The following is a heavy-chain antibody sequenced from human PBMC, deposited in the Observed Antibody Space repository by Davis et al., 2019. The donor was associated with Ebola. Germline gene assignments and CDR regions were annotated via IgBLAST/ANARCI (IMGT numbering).Heavy chain of an antibody. CDR3: TIYSNAVDY. CDR1: GFTFSSYW. Sequence: GESLKISCAASGFTFSSYWMHWVRQASGKGLEWVGRIRSKANSYATAYAASVKGRFTISRDDSKNTAYLQMNSLKTEDTAVYYCTIYSNAVDYWGQGTLVTVSS. CDR2: IRSKANSYAT. V-gene: IGHV3-73*01. D-gene: IGHD4-11*01. J-gene: IGHJ4*02.